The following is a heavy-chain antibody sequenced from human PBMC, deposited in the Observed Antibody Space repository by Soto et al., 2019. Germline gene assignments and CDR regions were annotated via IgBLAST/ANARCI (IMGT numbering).Heavy chain of an antibody. CDR1: GFTFSSYC. Sequence: GSLRLSCAASGFTFSSYCMHWVRQAPGKGLEWVAVIWYDGSNKYYADSVKGRFTISRDNSKNTLYLQMNSLRAEDTAVYYCARDFGSGTGYYYGMDVCGQGTTVTVPS. V-gene: IGHV3-33*01. CDR2: IWYDGSNK. CDR3: ARDFGSGTGYYYGMDV. D-gene: IGHD1-7*01. J-gene: IGHJ6*02.